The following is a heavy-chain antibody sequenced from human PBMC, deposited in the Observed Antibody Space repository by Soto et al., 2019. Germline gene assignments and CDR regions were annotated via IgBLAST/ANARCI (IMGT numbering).Heavy chain of an antibody. D-gene: IGHD6-13*01. V-gene: IGHV4-59*01. Sequence: KPSETLSLTCTISNGSIGSYYWTWIRQPPGKGLEWIGHIYYSGSTNYNPSLKSRLTLSLDTSKNQFSLKLTSVTAADTAVYYCARVGRLITAAGLLDAWGQGTLVTVSS. CDR2: IYYSGST. J-gene: IGHJ5*02. CDR1: NGSIGSYY. CDR3: ARVGRLITAAGLLDA.